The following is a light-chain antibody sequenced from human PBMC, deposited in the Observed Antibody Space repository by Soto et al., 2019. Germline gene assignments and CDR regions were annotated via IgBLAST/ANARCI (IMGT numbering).Light chain of an antibody. J-gene: IGKJ5*01. CDR2: GAS. Sequence: EIVMTQSPDTLSVSPGERATLSCRASQSVSSNLAWYQQKPGQAPRLLIYGASTRATGIPARFSGSGSGTEFTLTISSVQSEDFAVYYCQQYNNWPITFGQGTRLEI. V-gene: IGKV3-15*01. CDR3: QQYNNWPIT. CDR1: QSVSSN.